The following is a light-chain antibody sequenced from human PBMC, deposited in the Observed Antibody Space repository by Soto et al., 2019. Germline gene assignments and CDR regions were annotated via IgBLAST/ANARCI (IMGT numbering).Light chain of an antibody. CDR2: AAS. V-gene: IGKV1-8*01. CDR1: QGISSY. CDR3: QQYYSYPVT. Sequence: GDRVTITCRASQGISSYLAWYQQKPGKAPKLLIYAASTLQSGVPSRFSGSGSGTDFTLTISCLQSEDFATYYCQQYYSYPVTFGQGTKVDIE. J-gene: IGKJ1*01.